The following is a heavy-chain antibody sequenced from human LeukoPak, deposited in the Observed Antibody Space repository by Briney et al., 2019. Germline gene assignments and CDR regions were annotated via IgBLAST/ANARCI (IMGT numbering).Heavy chain of an antibody. Sequence: GGSLRLSCAASGFTFSSYGMSWVRQAPGKGLEWVSAISGSGGSTYYADSVKGRFTISRDNSKNTLYLQMNSLRAEDTAVYYCATIDRRDGYSYWGQGTLVTVSS. CDR1: GFTFSSYG. CDR2: ISGSGGST. CDR3: ATIDRRDGYSY. D-gene: IGHD5-24*01. J-gene: IGHJ4*02. V-gene: IGHV3-23*01.